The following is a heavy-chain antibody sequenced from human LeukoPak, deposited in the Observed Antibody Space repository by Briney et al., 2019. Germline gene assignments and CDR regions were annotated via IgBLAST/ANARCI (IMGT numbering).Heavy chain of an antibody. CDR2: ISSNGGST. D-gene: IGHD5-12*01. CDR3: ARTRHSGYDKGYFDY. Sequence: PGGSLRLSCAASGFTFSSYAMHWVRQAPGKGLEYVSAISSNGGSTYYANSVKGRFTISRDNSKNTLYLQMGSLKAEDMAVYYCARTRHSGYDKGYFDYWGQGTLVTVSS. CDR1: GFTFSSYA. V-gene: IGHV3-64*01. J-gene: IGHJ4*02.